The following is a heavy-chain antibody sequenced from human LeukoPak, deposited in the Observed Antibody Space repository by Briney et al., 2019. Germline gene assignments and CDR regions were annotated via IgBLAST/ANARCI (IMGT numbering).Heavy chain of an antibody. CDR2: INHSGST. J-gene: IGHJ6*02. CDR3: ARSQLQLDYYGMDV. D-gene: IGHD4-11*01. Sequence: SETLSLTCAVYGGSFTGHYWSWIRQPPGAGLEWIGEINHSGSTNYNPSLKSRVTISVDTSKNQFSLKLSSMTAADTAVYYCARSQLQLDYYGMDVWGQGTTVTVSS. CDR1: GGSFTGHY. V-gene: IGHV4-34*01.